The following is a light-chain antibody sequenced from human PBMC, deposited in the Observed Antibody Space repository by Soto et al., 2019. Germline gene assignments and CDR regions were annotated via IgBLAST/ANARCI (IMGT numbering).Light chain of an antibody. Sequence: QMTQSPSTLSASVGDRVTITCRASHNIDRWLAWYQQKPGMAPKLLISDASTLESGVPSRFSGSGSVTEFTLTISNLQPDDYATYYCQHCDTYWAFGQGTKVEIK. J-gene: IGKJ1*01. CDR1: HNIDRW. CDR2: DAS. CDR3: QHCDTYWA. V-gene: IGKV1-5*01.